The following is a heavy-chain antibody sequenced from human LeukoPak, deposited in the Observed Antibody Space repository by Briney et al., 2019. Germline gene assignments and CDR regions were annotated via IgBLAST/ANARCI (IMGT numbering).Heavy chain of an antibody. CDR2: SNHFGST. V-gene: IGHV4-34*01. D-gene: IGHD5-18*01. J-gene: IGHJ6*02. CDR3: ARGRLQLWSFPLPYNHYAIDV. CDR1: GESFSGYF. Sequence: PSETLSLTCAVSGESFSGYFWTWIRQPPGKGLEWIGESNHFGSTDYNPSLKSRVTISVDTSKKQFSLNVRSVTDADTAVYFCARGRLQLWSFPLPYNHYAIDVWGQGTTVNVSS.